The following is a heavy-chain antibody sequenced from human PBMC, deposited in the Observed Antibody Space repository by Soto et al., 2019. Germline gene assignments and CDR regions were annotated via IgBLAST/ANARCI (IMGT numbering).Heavy chain of an antibody. V-gene: IGHV4-4*07. CDR3: VRDGTKTLRDWFDP. J-gene: IGHJ5*02. CDR1: GASISGFY. D-gene: IGHD1-1*01. CDR2: IYATGTT. Sequence: SETLSLTCTVSGASISGFYWSWIRKSAGKGLEWIGRIYATGTTDYNPSLKSRVMMSVDTSKKQFSLKLRSVTAADTAVYYCVRDGTKTLRDWFDPWGQG.